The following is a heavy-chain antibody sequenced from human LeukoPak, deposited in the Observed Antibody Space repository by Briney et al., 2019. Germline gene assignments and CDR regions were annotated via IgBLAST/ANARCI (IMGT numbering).Heavy chain of an antibody. V-gene: IGHV3-30*04. CDR1: GFTFSNYA. CDR3: AREASGYSYGLDAFDI. Sequence: PGRSLRLSCAASGFTFSNYAMHWVRQAPGQGLGWVTVTSDDERNKYYADSVKGRFTISRDNSKSTLFLQMNSLRAEDTAIYYCAREASGYSYGLDAFDIWGQGTTVTVSS. CDR2: TSDDERNK. J-gene: IGHJ3*02. D-gene: IGHD5-18*01.